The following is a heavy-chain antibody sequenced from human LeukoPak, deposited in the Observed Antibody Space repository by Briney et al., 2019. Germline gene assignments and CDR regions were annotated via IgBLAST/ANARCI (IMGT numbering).Heavy chain of an antibody. J-gene: IGHJ4*02. D-gene: IGHD4-17*01. CDR1: GGSVTSTN. V-gene: IGHV4-4*07. CDR2: IYTSGRT. Sequence: PSETLSLTCDVSGGSVTSTNWWTWVRQPAGKGLEWIGRIYTSGRTNYNPSLKSRVTMSVDTSKNQFSLKLSSVTAADTAVYYCARAWPNGDYVFEYWGQGTLVTVSS. CDR3: ARAWPNGDYVFEY.